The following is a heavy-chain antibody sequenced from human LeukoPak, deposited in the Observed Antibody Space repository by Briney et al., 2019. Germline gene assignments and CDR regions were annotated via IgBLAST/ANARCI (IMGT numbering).Heavy chain of an antibody. CDR3: ARNGYSYGFDI. CDR1: GGSISTYY. CDR2: ISYSGST. D-gene: IGHD5-18*01. V-gene: IGHV4-59*08. Sequence: SETLSLTCTVSGGSISTYYWSWIRQPPGKGLEWIAYISYSGSTNYSPSLKGRVTISVDTSKNQFSLKLNSVTAADTAVYYCARNGYSYGFDIWGQGTMFTVSS. J-gene: IGHJ3*02.